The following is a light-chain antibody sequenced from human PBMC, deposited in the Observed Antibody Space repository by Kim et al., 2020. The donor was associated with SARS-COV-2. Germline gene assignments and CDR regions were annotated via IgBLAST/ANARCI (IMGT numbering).Light chain of an antibody. CDR2: QDS. Sequence: LSPGQTASLTCAGDKLGDKYACWYQQKPGQSPVLVIYQDSKRPSGIPERFSGSNSGNTATLTISGTQAMDEADYYCQAWDSSTVVFGGGTQLTVL. CDR3: QAWDSSTVV. V-gene: IGLV3-1*01. CDR1: KLGDKY. J-gene: IGLJ2*01.